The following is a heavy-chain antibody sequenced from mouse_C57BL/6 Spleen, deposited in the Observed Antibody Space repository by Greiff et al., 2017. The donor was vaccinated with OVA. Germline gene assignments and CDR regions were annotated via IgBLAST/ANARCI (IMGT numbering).Heavy chain of an antibody. CDR1: GYAFSSYW. V-gene: IGHV1-80*01. CDR2: IYPGDGDT. CDR3: ARAQAAITTVVNYY. Sequence: QVQLQQSGAELVKPGASVKISCKASGYAFSSYWMNWVKQRPGKGLEWIGQIYPGDGDTNYNGKFKGKATLTADKSSSTAYMRLSSLTSEDSAVYFCARAQAAITTVVNYYWGQGTTLTVSS. J-gene: IGHJ2*01. D-gene: IGHD1-1*01.